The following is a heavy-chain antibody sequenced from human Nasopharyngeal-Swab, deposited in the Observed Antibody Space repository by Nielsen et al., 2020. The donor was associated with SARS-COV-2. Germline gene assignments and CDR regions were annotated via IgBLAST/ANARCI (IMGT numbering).Heavy chain of an antibody. J-gene: IGHJ6*02. Sequence: GSLRLSCAASGFTFSDYSMNWVRQAPGKGLEWVSSISSSSTYIFYADSLKGRFTISRDNAKNSLYMQMNSLRAEDTALYYCARATLLGGDYYGLDVWGQGTTVTVSS. CDR2: ISSSSTYI. V-gene: IGHV3-21*01. CDR3: ARATLLGGDYYGLDV. D-gene: IGHD4-17*01. CDR1: GFTFSDYS.